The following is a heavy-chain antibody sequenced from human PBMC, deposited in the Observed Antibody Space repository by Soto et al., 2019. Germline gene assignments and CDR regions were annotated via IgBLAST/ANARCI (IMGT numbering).Heavy chain of an antibody. J-gene: IGHJ5*02. CDR3: ARRQNKTMTTVTTWWFDP. Sequence: SETLSLTCAVYGGSFSGYYWSWIRQPPGKGLEWIGEINHSGSTNYNPSLKSRVTISVDTSKNQFSLKLSSVTAADTAVYYCARRQNKTMTTVTTWWFDPWGQGTLVTVSS. CDR1: GGSFSGYY. CDR2: INHSGST. V-gene: IGHV4-34*01. D-gene: IGHD4-17*01.